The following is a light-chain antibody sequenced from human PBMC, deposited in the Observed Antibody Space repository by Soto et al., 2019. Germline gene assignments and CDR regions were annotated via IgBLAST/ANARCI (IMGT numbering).Light chain of an antibody. J-gene: IGKJ4*01. CDR3: QQYNIWPLT. CDR2: GAS. CDR1: QSVSTN. V-gene: IGKV3-15*01. Sequence: EIVIAQSPSTLSVSPGERATLSCRASQSVSTNLAWYQQKPGQPPRLLIYGASTRAPGVPARFSGSGSGTEVTLTISSLQSEDFAVYYCQQYNIWPLTFGGGTKVDIK.